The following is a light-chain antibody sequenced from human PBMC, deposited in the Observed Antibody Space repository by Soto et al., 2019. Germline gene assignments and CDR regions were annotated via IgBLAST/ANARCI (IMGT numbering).Light chain of an antibody. CDR2: DAS. CDR1: QSVSSY. J-gene: IGKJ5*01. V-gene: IGKV3-11*01. Sequence: EIVLTQSPATLSLSPGERTTISCRASQSVSSYLAWYQQKPGQAPRLLFFDASNRATGILARFSGSGSGTDFTLTISILEPEDFAVYYCQQRSNWITFGQGTRLEIK. CDR3: QQRSNWIT.